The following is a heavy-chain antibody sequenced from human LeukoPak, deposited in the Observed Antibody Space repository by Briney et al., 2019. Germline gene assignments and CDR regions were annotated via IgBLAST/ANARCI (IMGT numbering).Heavy chain of an antibody. CDR2: ISGSGGNT. CDR3: AKGRGMAAASPFDY. J-gene: IGHJ4*02. CDR1: GFTFSNYA. Sequence: GGSLRLSCAASGFTFSNYAMCWVRQAPGKGLEWVSAISGSGGNTYYADSVKGRFTISRDNSKNTLYLQMNSLRAEDTAVYYCAKGRGMAAASPFDYWGQGTLVTVSS. V-gene: IGHV3-23*01. D-gene: IGHD6-13*01.